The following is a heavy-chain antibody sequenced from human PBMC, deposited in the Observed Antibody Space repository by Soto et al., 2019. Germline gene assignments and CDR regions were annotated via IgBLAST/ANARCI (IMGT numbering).Heavy chain of an antibody. V-gene: IGHV4-59*08. CDR1: GGSISSYY. D-gene: IGHD3-10*01. Sequence: PSETLSLTCTVSGGSISSYYWSWIRQPPGKGLEWIGYIYYSGSTNYNPSLKSRVTISVDTSKNQFSLKLSSVTAADTAVYYCARLDGAMVRGPLGYMDVWGKGTTVTVSS. J-gene: IGHJ6*03. CDR3: ARLDGAMVRGPLGYMDV. CDR2: IYYSGST.